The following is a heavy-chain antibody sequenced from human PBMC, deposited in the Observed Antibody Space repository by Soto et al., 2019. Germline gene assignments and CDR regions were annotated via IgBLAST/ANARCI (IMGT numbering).Heavy chain of an antibody. CDR1: GYTFTSYG. Sequence: GASVKVSCKACGYTFTSYGISWVRQAPGQGLEWMGWISAYNGNTNYAQKLQGRVTMTTDTSTSTAYMELRSLRSDDTAVYYCARDGSGYCISTSCRKGNWFDPWGQGTLVTVSS. J-gene: IGHJ5*02. CDR3: ARDGSGYCISTSCRKGNWFDP. D-gene: IGHD2-2*03. V-gene: IGHV1-18*01. CDR2: ISAYNGNT.